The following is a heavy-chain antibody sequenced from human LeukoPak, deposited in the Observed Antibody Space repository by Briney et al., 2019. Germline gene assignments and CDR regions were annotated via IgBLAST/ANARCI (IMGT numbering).Heavy chain of an antibody. J-gene: IGHJ4*02. CDR2: MHPDTGDT. D-gene: IGHD3-3*01. CDR3: ASVPNYDFWSGYSFDY. V-gene: IGHV1-8*01. CDR1: GYTFTNND. Sequence: ASVKVSCKTSGYTFTNNDIHWVRQAPGQALEWMGWMHPDTGDTGYAQKFQGRVTITRNTSISTAYMELSSLRSEDTAVYYCASVPNYDFWSGYSFDYWGQGTLVTVSS.